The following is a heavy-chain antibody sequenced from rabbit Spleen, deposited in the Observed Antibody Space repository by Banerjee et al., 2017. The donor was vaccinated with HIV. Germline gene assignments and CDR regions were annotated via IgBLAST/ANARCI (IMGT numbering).Heavy chain of an antibody. CDR2: IVAGSSGST. CDR3: ARDPVIAGSAYYDL. J-gene: IGHJ6*01. CDR1: GFDLSTYYY. V-gene: IGHV1S40*01. D-gene: IGHD8-1*01. Sequence: QSLEESGGDLVKPEGSLTLTCKASGFDLSTYYYMCWVRQAPGKGLEWIACIVAGSSGSTYYASWAKGRFTISETSSTTVTLQMTSLTAADTATYFCARDPVIAGSAYYDLWGPGTLVTVS.